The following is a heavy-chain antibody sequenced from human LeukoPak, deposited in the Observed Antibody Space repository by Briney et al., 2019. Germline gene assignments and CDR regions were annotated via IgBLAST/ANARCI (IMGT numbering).Heavy chain of an antibody. V-gene: IGHV3-23*01. J-gene: IGHJ4*02. CDR1: GFTVSGDY. Sequence: PGGSLRLSCAASGFTVSGDYMSWVRQAPGKGLEWVSAISGSGGSTYYADSVKGRFTISRDNSKNTLYLQMNSLGADDTAVYYCAKGNWRYFDYWGQGTLVTVSS. D-gene: IGHD1-1*01. CDR2: ISGSGGST. CDR3: AKGNWRYFDY.